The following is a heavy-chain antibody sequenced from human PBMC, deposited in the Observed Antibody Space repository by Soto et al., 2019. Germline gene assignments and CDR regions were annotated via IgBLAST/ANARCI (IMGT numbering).Heavy chain of an antibody. D-gene: IGHD2-2*01. CDR2: ISSSSSTI. CDR1: GFTFSSYS. Sequence: GGSLRLSCAASGFTFSSYSMNWVRQAPGKGLEWVSYISSSSSTIYYADSVKGRFTISRDNAKNSLYLQMNSLRAEDQAVCYCARGEYCSSTSCYLLELRPYGAFGIWGQGTMVTVSS. CDR3: ARGEYCSSTSCYLLELRPYGAFGI. J-gene: IGHJ3*02. V-gene: IGHV3-48*01.